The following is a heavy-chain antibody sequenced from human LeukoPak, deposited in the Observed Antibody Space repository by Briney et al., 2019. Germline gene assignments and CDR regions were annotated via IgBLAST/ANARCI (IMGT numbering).Heavy chain of an antibody. Sequence: SETPSLTCTVSGYSISSGYYWGWIRQPPGKGLEWIGSIYHSGSTYYNPSLKSRVTISVDTSKNQFSLKLSSVTAADTAVYYCASRITMIVVANHAFDIWGQGTMVTVSS. CDR3: ASRITMIVVANHAFDI. CDR2: IYHSGST. CDR1: GYSISSGYY. D-gene: IGHD3-22*01. V-gene: IGHV4-38-2*02. J-gene: IGHJ3*02.